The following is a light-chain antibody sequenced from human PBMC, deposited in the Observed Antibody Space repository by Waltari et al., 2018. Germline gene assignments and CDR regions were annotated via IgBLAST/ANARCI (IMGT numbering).Light chain of an antibody. CDR3: SSYTSNGTLV. Sequence: QSALTQPASVSGSPGPSITISCIGPGSDVGAYNYVPCHQQLPGKAPKVLIYGVHNRPSGVSNRFAGSQSGNTASLIISGLQADDEADYYCSSYTSNGTLVFGTGTKVTVV. J-gene: IGLJ1*01. CDR1: GSDVGAYNY. CDR2: GVH. V-gene: IGLV2-14*03.